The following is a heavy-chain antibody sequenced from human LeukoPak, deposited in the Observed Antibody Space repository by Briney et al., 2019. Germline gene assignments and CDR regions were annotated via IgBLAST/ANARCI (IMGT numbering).Heavy chain of an antibody. Sequence: GGSLRLSCAASGFTVSSNYMSWVCQAPGKGLEWVSVIYSGGSTYYADSVKGRFTISRDNSKNTLYLQMNSLRAEDTAVYYCARDSGATRHFDYWGQGTLVTVSS. CDR1: GFTVSSNY. CDR2: IYSGGST. V-gene: IGHV3-66*01. D-gene: IGHD1-26*01. J-gene: IGHJ4*02. CDR3: ARDSGATRHFDY.